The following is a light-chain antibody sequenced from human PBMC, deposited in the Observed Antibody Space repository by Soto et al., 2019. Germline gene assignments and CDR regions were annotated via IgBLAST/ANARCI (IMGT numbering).Light chain of an antibody. V-gene: IGKV1-5*03. CDR2: KAF. CDR1: PSISSW. CDR3: QQYNSYWT. J-gene: IGKJ1*01. Sequence: DIQMTQSPSTLSASVGDRVTITCRASPSISSWLAWYQQKPGKAPKLLIYKAFILESGVPSRFSGSGSGTEFTLTISSLQPDDFATYYCQQYNSYWTFGQGTQVEIK.